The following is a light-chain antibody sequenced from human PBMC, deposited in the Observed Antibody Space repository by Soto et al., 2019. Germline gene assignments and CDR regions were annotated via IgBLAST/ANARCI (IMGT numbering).Light chain of an antibody. CDR3: QQRSSWPVT. J-gene: IGKJ5*01. Sequence: EIVLTQSPATLSLSPGERATLSCRASQSVNSFLAWYQQKPGQAPRLLIYDASNRATGIPARFSGSGSETDFTLTISSLEPEDFAVYYCQQRSSWPVTFGQGTRLEIK. CDR1: QSVNSF. V-gene: IGKV3-11*01. CDR2: DAS.